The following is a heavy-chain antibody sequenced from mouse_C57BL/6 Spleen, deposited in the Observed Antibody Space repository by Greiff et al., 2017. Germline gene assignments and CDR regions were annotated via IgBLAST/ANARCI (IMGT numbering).Heavy chain of an antibody. CDR1: GFSLTSYG. Sequence: VQLQQSGPGLVQPSQSLSITCTVSGFSLTSYGVHWVRQSPGKGLEWLGVIWRGGSTDYNAAFMSRLSITKDNSKSQVFFKMNSLQADDTAIYYCAKNYGYDGRVPSWFAYWGQGTLVTVSA. V-gene: IGHV2-5*01. CDR3: AKNYGYDGRVPSWFAY. CDR2: IWRGGST. J-gene: IGHJ3*01. D-gene: IGHD2-2*01.